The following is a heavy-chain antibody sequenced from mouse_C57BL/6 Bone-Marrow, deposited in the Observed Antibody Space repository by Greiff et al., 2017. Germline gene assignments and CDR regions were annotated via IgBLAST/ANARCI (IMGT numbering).Heavy chain of an antibody. CDR1: GYTFTSYW. J-gene: IGHJ4*01. CDR3: ARHYYGSSLYYYAMDY. Sequence: VQLLQPGAELVKPGASVKLSCKASGYTFTSYWMHWVKQRPGQGLEWIGMIHPNSGSTYYNEQFKSKSIMTEDNSSSIAYMQRSSLPSEDSAVYYCARHYYGSSLYYYAMDYWGQGTSVTVSS. D-gene: IGHD1-1*01. V-gene: IGHV1-64*01. CDR2: IHPNSGST.